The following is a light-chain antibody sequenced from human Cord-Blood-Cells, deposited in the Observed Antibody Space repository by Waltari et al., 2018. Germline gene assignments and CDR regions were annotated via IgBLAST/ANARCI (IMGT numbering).Light chain of an antibody. CDR2: KVS. CDR1: ASLAYSDGNTY. V-gene: IGKV2-30*01. J-gene: IGKJ5*01. CDR3: MQGTHSPIT. Sequence: VVMTQSPLSLPVTLGQPASISCRASASLAYSDGNTYLNWYQQRPGQSPRRLIYKVSNRDTGVPDRFSGSGSGTDFTLTISRVEAEDVGVYYCMQGTHSPITFGQGTRLEIK.